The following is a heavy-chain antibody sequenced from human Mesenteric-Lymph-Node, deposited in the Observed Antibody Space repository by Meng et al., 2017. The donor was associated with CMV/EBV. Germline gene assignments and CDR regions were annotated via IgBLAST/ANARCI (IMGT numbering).Heavy chain of an antibody. CDR3: ADRVG. CDR1: GYIFISASV. Sequence: ASVKVSCKASGYIFISASVISWVRQAPGQGLEWVGWMNPNSGNTGYAQKFQGRVTMTRNTSISTAYMELSSLRSEDTAVYYCADRVGWGQGTLVTVSS. J-gene: IGHJ4*02. V-gene: IGHV1-8*02. CDR2: MNPNSGNT.